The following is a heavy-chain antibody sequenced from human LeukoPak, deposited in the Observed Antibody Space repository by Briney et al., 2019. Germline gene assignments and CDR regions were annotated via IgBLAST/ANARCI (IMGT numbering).Heavy chain of an antibody. Sequence: GESLKISCKGSGYSFTSYWIGWVRQMPGKGLEWMGIIYPGDSDIRYSPSFQGQVTISADKSVSTAYLQWSSLKASDTAMYYCARRPQDFWSGYYAPWGQGTLVTVSS. CDR3: ARRPQDFWSGYYAP. CDR2: IYPGDSDI. D-gene: IGHD3-3*01. V-gene: IGHV5-51*01. J-gene: IGHJ5*02. CDR1: GYSFTSYW.